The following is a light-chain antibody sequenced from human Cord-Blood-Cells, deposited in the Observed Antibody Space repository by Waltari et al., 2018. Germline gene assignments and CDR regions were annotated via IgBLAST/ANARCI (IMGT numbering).Light chain of an antibody. CDR1: HSVVYRTNNKNY. J-gene: IGKJ1*01. Sequence: DIVMTQSPDSLAVSLGERATIHCKSSHSVVYRTNNKNYLAWYQQKPRQPPKLLIYWASTRESGVPDRFSGSGSGTDFTLTISSLQAEDVAVYYCQQYYSTPWTFGQGTKVEIK. CDR3: QQYYSTPWT. CDR2: WAS. V-gene: IGKV4-1*01.